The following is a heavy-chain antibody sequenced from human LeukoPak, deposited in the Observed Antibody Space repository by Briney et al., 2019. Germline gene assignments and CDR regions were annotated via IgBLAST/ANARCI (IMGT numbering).Heavy chain of an antibody. D-gene: IGHD3-10*02. CDR2: ISSSGSTI. CDR1: GFPFSSYG. CDR3: AELGITVIGGV. J-gene: IGHJ6*04. V-gene: IGHV3-48*04. Sequence: PGGSLRLSCAASGFPFSSYGMNWVRQAPGKGLEWVSYISSSGSTIYYADSVKGRFTISRDNAKNSLYLQMNSLRAEDTAVYYCAELGITVIGGVWGKGTTVTISS.